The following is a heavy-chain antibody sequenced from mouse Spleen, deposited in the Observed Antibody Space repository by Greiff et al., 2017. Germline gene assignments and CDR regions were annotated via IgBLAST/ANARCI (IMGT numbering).Heavy chain of an antibody. CDR1: GFTFSSYA. Sequence: EVQRVESGGGLVKPGGSLKLSCAASGFTFSSYAMSWVRQTPEKRLEWVATISSGGSYTYYPDSVKGRFTISRDNAKNTLYLQMSSLRSEDTAMYYCARHGAGGFDYWGQGTTLTVSS. J-gene: IGHJ2*01. CDR3: ARHGAGGFDY. V-gene: IGHV5-9-3*01. D-gene: IGHD3-3*01. CDR2: ISSGGSYT.